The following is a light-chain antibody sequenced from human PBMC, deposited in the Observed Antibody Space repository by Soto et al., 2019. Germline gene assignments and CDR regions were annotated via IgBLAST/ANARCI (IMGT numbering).Light chain of an antibody. CDR3: QQRNNWPRST. J-gene: IGKJ5*01. Sequence: EIGMTQSPATLSVSPGERATLSCRASQSVSSNLAWYQQKPGQAPRLLIYGASSRATGIPDRFSGSGSGTDFTLTISSLEPEDFAVYYCQQRNNWPRSTFGQGTRLEIK. V-gene: IGKV3D-15*01. CDR2: GAS. CDR1: QSVSSN.